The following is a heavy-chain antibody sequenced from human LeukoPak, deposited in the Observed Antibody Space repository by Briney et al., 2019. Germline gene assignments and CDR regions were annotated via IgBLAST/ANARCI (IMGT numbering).Heavy chain of an antibody. CDR3: ARDLEQQLFDL. CDR2: ITISSTCL. Sequence: GGSLRLSCAASGFTFSRYSMNWVRQAPGKGLEWVSSITISSTCLFYADSVKGRFTIYRDNAKNSLYLQMNSLRAEDTAVYYCARDLEQQLFDLWGQGTLVTVSS. D-gene: IGHD6-13*01. V-gene: IGHV3-21*01. J-gene: IGHJ5*02. CDR1: GFTFSRYS.